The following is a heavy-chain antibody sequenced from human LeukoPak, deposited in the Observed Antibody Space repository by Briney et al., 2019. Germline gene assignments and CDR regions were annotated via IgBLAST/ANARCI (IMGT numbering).Heavy chain of an antibody. D-gene: IGHD5-12*01. J-gene: IGHJ5*02. V-gene: IGHV3-23*01. Sequence: GESLRLSCEVSGVTFSNYWMSWVRQAPGKGLEWVSFISGSGDMTYYADSVKGRFTISRDNSKNTLYLQMNSLRAEDTAVYYCARERSSGYGVVWFDPGGQGTLVTVSS. CDR3: ARERSSGYGVVWFDP. CDR1: GVTFSNYW. CDR2: ISGSGDMT.